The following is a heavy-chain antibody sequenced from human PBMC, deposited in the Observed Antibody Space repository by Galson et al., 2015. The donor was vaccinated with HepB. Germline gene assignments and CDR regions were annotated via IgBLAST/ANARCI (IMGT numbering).Heavy chain of an antibody. D-gene: IGHD1/OR15-1a*01. J-gene: IGHJ4*02. CDR2: ISYDGSK. V-gene: IGHV3-30*03. CDR1: GFSLSSYE. Sequence: SLRLSCAVSGFSLSSYEMSWVRQAPGKGLEWVAVISYDGSKTYADSVKGRFTISRDNSKSTLYLHMNSLRFEDTSMYYCARVRINNRDYWGQGTLVTVSS. CDR3: ARVRINNRDY.